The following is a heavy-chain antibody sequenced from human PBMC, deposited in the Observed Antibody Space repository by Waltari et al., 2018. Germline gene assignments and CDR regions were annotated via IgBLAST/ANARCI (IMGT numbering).Heavy chain of an antibody. V-gene: IGHV3-21*02. Sequence: EVLLVDSGGGLVKTGASLCLSVYASGFTFEPFPSLWSRRAPGKGVEWVSSISSSGTFIQYAESLRGRFTISRDNAKNLLFLQMNSLRAEDTGFYFCARTAFFRSSGYYFRSWGQGTLVSVSS. D-gene: IGHD3-22*01. CDR1: GFTFEPFP. J-gene: IGHJ4*02. CDR3: ARTAFFRSSGYYFRS. CDR2: ISSSGTFI.